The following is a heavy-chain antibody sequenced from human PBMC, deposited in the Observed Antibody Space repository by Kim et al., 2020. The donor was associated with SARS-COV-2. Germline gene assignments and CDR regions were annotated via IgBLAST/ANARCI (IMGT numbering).Heavy chain of an antibody. D-gene: IGHD5-18*01. Sequence: GGSLRLSCAASGFTFSSYSMNWVRQAPGKGLEWVSSISSSSSYIYYADSVKGRFTISRDNAKNSLYLQMNSLRAEDTAVYYCARDKEPIQLWNAFDIWGQGTMVTVSS. CDR2: ISSSSSYI. CDR1: GFTFSSYS. V-gene: IGHV3-21*01. J-gene: IGHJ3*02. CDR3: ARDKEPIQLWNAFDI.